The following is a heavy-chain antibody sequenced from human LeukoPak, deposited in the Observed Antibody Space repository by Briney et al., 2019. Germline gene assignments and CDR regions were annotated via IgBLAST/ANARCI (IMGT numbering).Heavy chain of an antibody. Sequence: GRALRLSCAASGFTFSDYGMHWVRQAPGKGLEWVALISYDGGNKFYADSVRDRFTISRDNSKNTLFLQMNSLRIEDTAVYYCAKVFEVRGARRPKDYWGQGTLVIVSS. CDR1: GFTFSDYG. D-gene: IGHD3-10*01. J-gene: IGHJ4*02. CDR2: ISYDGGNK. CDR3: AKVFEVRGARRPKDY. V-gene: IGHV3-30*18.